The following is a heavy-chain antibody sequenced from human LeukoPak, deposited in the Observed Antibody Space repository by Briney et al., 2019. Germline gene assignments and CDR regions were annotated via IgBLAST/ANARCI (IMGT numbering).Heavy chain of an antibody. CDR2: INDYTGDS. CDR1: GGSFTDYF. D-gene: IGHD3-10*01. V-gene: IGHV4-34*01. Sequence: ASETLSLTCTVFGGSFTDYFWTWIRHSPGKGLEWIGEINDYTGDSKYNPSLNSRVSISLEKSKNQLSLELYSVTAADTAEYYCARRYSYGSGMYGLDVWGQGTTVTVSS. CDR3: ARRYSYGSGMYGLDV. J-gene: IGHJ6*02.